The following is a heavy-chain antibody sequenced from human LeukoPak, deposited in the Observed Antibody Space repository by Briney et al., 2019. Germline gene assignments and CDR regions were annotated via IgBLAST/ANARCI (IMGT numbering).Heavy chain of an antibody. CDR2: ISSGSSYI. CDR1: GLTFSRYN. CDR3: ARDDIAVATCFDY. V-gene: IGHV3-21*01. Sequence: GGSLRLSCAASGLTFSRYNMNWVRQAPAKGLEWVSSISSGSSYIYYADSVKGRFTSSRDNAKNSLYLQMNSLRAEDTAVYYCARDDIAVATCFDYWGQGTLVTVSS. J-gene: IGHJ4*02. D-gene: IGHD6-19*01.